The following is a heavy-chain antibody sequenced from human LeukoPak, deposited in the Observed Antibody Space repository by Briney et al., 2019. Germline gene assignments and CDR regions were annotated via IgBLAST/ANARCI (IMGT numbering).Heavy chain of an antibody. CDR2: FYTSGSG. V-gene: IGHV4-61*02. J-gene: IGHJ4*02. CDR1: DGTISSGNYY. D-gene: IGHD5-18*01. Sequence: SQTLSLTCNVSDGTISSGNYYWDWIRQPAGKGLEWIGRFYTSGSGNYNPSLESRVTMSMDASKNQFSLKLSSVTAADTAVYYCAASHTGLFDYWGQGTLVTVSS. CDR3: AASHTGLFDY.